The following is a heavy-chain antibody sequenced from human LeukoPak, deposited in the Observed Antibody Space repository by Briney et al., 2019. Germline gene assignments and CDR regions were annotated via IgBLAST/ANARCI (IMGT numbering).Heavy chain of an antibody. Sequence: GRSLRLSCAASGFTFSSYAMHWVRQAPGKGLEWVAVISYDGSNKYYADSVKGRFTISRDNSKNTLYLQMNSLRAEDTAVYYCAKDHDSYFDYWGQGTLVTVSS. J-gene: IGHJ4*02. CDR1: GFTFSSYA. CDR3: AKDHDSYFDY. V-gene: IGHV3-30-3*01. CDR2: ISYDGSNK. D-gene: IGHD3-16*01.